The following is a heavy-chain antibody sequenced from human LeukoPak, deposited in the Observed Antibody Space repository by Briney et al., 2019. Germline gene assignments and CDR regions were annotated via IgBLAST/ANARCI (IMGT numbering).Heavy chain of an antibody. V-gene: IGHV3-21*01. Sequence: PGGSLRLSCAASGFTFSSYSMNCVRQAPGKGLEWVSSISSSRSYIYYADSVKGRFTISRDNAKNSPYLQMNSLSAEDTAVYYCARSGLWFGDKEDYWGQGTLVTVSS. D-gene: IGHD3-10*01. J-gene: IGHJ4*02. CDR2: ISSSRSYI. CDR3: ARSGLWFGDKEDY. CDR1: GFTFSSYS.